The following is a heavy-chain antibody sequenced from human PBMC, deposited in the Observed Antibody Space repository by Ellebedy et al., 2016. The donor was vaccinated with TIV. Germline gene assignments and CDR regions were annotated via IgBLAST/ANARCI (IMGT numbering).Heavy chain of an antibody. J-gene: IGHJ4*02. Sequence: SVKVSCXASGGTFSSYAISWVRQAPGQGLEWMGGIIPIFGTANYAQKFQGRVTITADESTSTAYMELSSLRSEDTAVYYCARDRAPDYYGYYFDYWGQGTLVTVSS. D-gene: IGHD3-10*01. CDR1: GGTFSSYA. CDR3: ARDRAPDYYGYYFDY. CDR2: IIPIFGTA. V-gene: IGHV1-69*13.